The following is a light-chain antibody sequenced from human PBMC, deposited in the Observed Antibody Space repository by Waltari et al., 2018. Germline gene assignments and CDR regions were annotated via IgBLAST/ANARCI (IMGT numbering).Light chain of an antibody. CDR1: SSDVGGYNY. V-gene: IGLV2-14*01. J-gene: IGLJ2*01. CDR3: SSYTSSSTLV. Sequence: QSALTQPASVSGSPGQSITISCTGTSSDVGGYNYVSWYQQHPGKAPKPMICEVSNRPAGVSNRFAGSKSGNTASLTISGLQAEDEADYCCSSYTSSSTLVFGGGTKLTVL. CDR2: EVS.